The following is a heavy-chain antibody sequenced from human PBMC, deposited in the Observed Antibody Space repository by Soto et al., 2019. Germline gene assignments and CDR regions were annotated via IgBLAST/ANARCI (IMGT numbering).Heavy chain of an antibody. CDR3: AYSSSWLRLDY. CDR1: GGSISSSSYY. CDR2: IYYSGST. Sequence: QLQLQESGPGLVKPSETLSLTCTVSGGSISSSSYYWGWIRQPPGKGLEWIGSIYYSGSTYYNPSLKSRVTISVDTSKNQFSLKLSSVTAADTAVYYCAYSSSWLRLDYWGQGTLVTVSS. J-gene: IGHJ4*02. D-gene: IGHD6-13*01. V-gene: IGHV4-39*01.